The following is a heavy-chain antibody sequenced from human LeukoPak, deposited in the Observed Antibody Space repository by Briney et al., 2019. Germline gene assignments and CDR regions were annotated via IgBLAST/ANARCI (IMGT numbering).Heavy chain of an antibody. CDR2: IKNDGNDT. J-gene: IGHJ4*02. D-gene: IGHD3-16*01. CDR1: GFTFTSHW. Sequence: GGSLRLSCPASGFTFTSHWMHWVRQTPGKGLVWVSGIKNDGNDTAYADSVKGRFTISRDNAKNTLYLQMDSLRAEDTAVYYCARDMNPTVFDFWGQGTLVTVSS. CDR3: ARDMNPTVFDF. V-gene: IGHV3-74*01.